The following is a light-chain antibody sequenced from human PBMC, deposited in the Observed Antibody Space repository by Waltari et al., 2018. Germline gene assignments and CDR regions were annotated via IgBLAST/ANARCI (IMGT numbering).Light chain of an antibody. CDR2: RAS. CDR3: QQYNNWPLYS. J-gene: IGKJ2*03. CDR1: QSVTSK. Sequence: EIVMTQSPATLSVSPGERATLSCRASQSVTSKVAWYQQKPGQPPRLLIYRASPRATGIPARFSGSGSGTEFTLTISSLQSEDFALYYCQQYNNWPLYSFGQGTKLEI. V-gene: IGKV3-15*01.